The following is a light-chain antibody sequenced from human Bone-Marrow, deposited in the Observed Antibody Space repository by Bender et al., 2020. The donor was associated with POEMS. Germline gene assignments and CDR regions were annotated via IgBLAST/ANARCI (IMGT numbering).Light chain of an antibody. J-gene: IGLJ3*02. CDR3: AAWDDSLSGSSV. CDR2: TNN. Sequence: QSVLTQPPSASGTPGQRVTISCSGSGSNIGGYPVNWYQQLPGTAPRLLIYTNNERPSGVPDRFSGSKSGTSASLAISGLRSEDEADYYCAAWDDSLSGSSVFDKGTKLTVL. CDR1: GSNIGGYP. V-gene: IGLV1-47*02.